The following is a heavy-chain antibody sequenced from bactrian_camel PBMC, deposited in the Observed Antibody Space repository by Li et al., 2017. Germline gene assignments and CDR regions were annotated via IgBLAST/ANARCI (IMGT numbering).Heavy chain of an antibody. D-gene: IGHD2*01. Sequence: LQLVESGGASVQTGGALTLSCAASKYLTSETCMGWFRQAPGKEREGVATITTGQGTTHYLDSVKGRFTTSKDHAKNTLSLRMSSLRPEDTATYFCAALLAPACFGGQWSYRDWGQGTQVTVS. CDR1: KYLTSETC. CDR2: ITTGQGTT. V-gene: IGHV3S28*01. CDR3: AALLAPACFGGQWSYRD. J-gene: IGHJ4*01.